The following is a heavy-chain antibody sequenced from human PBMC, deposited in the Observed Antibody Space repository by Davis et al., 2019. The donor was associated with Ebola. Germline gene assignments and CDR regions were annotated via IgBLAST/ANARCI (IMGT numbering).Heavy chain of an antibody. CDR2: ISYDGSNK. CDR3: VKDLDSTSYFTFVS. CDR1: GFTFSSYG. Sequence: GGSLRLSCAASGFTFSSYGMHWVRQAPGQGLEWVAVISYDGSNKYYADSVKGRFTISRDNSKNTLDLQMNSLRAGDTAMYFCVKDLDSTSYFTFVSWGQGALVSVSS. V-gene: IGHV3-30*18. J-gene: IGHJ5*01. D-gene: IGHD3-9*01.